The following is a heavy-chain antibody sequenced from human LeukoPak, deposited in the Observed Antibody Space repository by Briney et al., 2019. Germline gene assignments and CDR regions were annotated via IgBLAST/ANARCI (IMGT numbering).Heavy chain of an antibody. V-gene: IGHV1-2*02. J-gene: IGHJ4*02. Sequence: GASVKVSCKASGYTFTSYDINWVRQAPGQGLEWMGWINPNSGGTNYAQRFQGRVTMTRDTSISTAYMELSRLRSDDTAVYYCATLSGNSWEYYFDYWGQGTLVTVSS. CDR3: ATLSGNSWEYYFDY. CDR2: INPNSGGT. CDR1: GYTFTSYD. D-gene: IGHD1-26*01.